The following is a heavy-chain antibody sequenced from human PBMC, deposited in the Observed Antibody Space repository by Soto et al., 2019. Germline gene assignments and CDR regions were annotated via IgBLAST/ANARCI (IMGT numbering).Heavy chain of an antibody. V-gene: IGHV3-23*01. Sequence: GGSLRLSCAASGFTFSSYAMSWVRQAPGKGLEWVSTISNSGGNTYYADSVKGQFTISRDNSKNTLSLQMNSLRAEDTAVYYCAKSRIQLWLLHFDFWGQGTLVTVSS. D-gene: IGHD5-18*01. CDR1: GFTFSSYA. J-gene: IGHJ4*02. CDR2: ISNSGGNT. CDR3: AKSRIQLWLLHFDF.